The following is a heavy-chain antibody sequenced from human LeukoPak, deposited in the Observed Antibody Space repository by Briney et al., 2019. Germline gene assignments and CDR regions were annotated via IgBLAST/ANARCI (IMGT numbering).Heavy chain of an antibody. Sequence: GGSLRLSCAASGFTFSDYYMSWIRQAPGKGLEWVSYISSSGSTIYYADSVKGRFTISRDNAKNSLYLQMNSLRAEDTAVYYCAKARNRIAAAGTGYWGQGTLVTVSS. D-gene: IGHD6-13*01. CDR3: AKARNRIAAAGTGY. CDR1: GFTFSDYY. J-gene: IGHJ4*02. CDR2: ISSSGSTI. V-gene: IGHV3-11*01.